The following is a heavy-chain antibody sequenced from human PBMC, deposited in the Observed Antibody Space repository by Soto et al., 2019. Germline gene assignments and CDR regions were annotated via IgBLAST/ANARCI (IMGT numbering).Heavy chain of an antibody. CDR3: AHMFGTVSHLGY. CDR1: WFSLTTSRVG. J-gene: IGHJ4*02. Sequence: QITLKESGPTLVKPTQTLTLTCTFSWFSLTTSRVGVGWIRQPPGKALEWLALIYWDDDKRYSPSLRSRLTITKDTSKNQVVLTMTNMDPVDTATYYCAHMFGTVSHLGYWGQGTLVTVSS. D-gene: IGHD3-10*02. CDR2: IYWDDDK. V-gene: IGHV2-5*02.